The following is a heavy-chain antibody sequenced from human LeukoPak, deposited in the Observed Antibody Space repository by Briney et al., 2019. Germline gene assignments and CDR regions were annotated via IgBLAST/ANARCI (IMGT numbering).Heavy chain of an antibody. J-gene: IGHJ4*02. Sequence: SETLSLTCALYGGSFGGFYWSWIRQPPGKGLEWIGEINHSGTTKYNPSLKSRVTISVDTSKNQFSLKVTSVTAADTAVYYCARGPPYYYDSSGYYRFDYWGQGTLVTVSS. V-gene: IGHV4-34*01. CDR2: INHSGTT. CDR1: GGSFGGFY. D-gene: IGHD3-22*01. CDR3: ARGPPYYYDSSGYYRFDY.